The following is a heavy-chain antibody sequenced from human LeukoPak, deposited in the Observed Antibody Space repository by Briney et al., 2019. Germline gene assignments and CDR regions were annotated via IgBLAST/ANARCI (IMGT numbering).Heavy chain of an antibody. CDR3: ARDIGIVRAYCGCDCYSDAFDI. CDR1: GGSISSVGYY. CDR2: IYISGST. Sequence: TLSLTCAVSGGSISSVGYYWSWSRQPPEKGLGRIGRIYISGSTHNTPSLKSRVTISVDTSKNQFSLKLSSVTAADTAVYYCARDIGIVRAYCGCDCYSDAFDIWGQGTMVTVSS. V-gene: IGHV4-61*02. J-gene: IGHJ3*02. D-gene: IGHD2-21*01.